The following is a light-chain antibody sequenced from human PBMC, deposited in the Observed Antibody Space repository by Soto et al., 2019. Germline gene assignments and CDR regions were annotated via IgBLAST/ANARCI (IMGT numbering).Light chain of an antibody. CDR1: SSDIGGYDY. CDR3: TSYASGSSHVV. Sequence: QSALTQPASVSGSPGQSITLSCTGTSSDIGGYDYVSWYQRHPGKAPKLIIYDVHNRPSGVSNRVSGSKSGNTASLTISGLQAEDEADYYCTSYASGSSHVVFGGGTKLTVL. CDR2: DVH. V-gene: IGLV2-14*01. J-gene: IGLJ2*01.